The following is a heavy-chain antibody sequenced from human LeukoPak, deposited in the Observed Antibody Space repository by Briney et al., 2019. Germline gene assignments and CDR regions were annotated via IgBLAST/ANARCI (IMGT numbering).Heavy chain of an antibody. CDR3: ANPLLEAVAVPGREYFDY. J-gene: IGHJ4*02. CDR2: IRYDGSNK. V-gene: IGHV3-30*02. CDR1: GITFSSYA. D-gene: IGHD6-19*01. Sequence: GGSLRLSCAASGITFSSYAMHWVRQAPGKGLEWVAFIRYDGSNKYYADSVTGRFTISRDNSKNTLYLQMNSLRAEDTAVYYCANPLLEAVAVPGREYFDYWGQGTLVTVSS.